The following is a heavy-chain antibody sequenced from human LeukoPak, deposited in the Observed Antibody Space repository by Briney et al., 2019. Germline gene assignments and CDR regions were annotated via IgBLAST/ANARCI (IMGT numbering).Heavy chain of an antibody. J-gene: IGHJ6*02. CDR3: ASYYYDSSGSYWYYGMDV. D-gene: IGHD3-22*01. Sequence: GGSLRLSCAASGFTFSNFAMSWVRQAPGKGLEWVSAISTSGGSTYYADSVKGRFTISRDNSKNTLYLQMNSLRAEDTAVYYCASYYYDSSGSYWYYGMDVWGQGTTVTVSS. CDR1: GFTFSNFA. V-gene: IGHV3-23*01. CDR2: ISTSGGST.